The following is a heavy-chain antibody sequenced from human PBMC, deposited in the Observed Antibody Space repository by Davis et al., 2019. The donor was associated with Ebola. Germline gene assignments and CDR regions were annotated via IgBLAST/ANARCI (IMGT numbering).Heavy chain of an antibody. J-gene: IGHJ4*02. Sequence: GESLKISCAASGFTFNDYRMTWVRQAPGKGLEWVANIKQDGTQKYYVDSVEGRFTISRVNAKNSLYLQMSSLRADDTAVYYCARGYWNFDQWGQGTLVTVSS. D-gene: IGHD2-8*02. CDR1: GFTFNDYR. V-gene: IGHV3-7*03. CDR3: ARGYWNFDQ. CDR2: IKQDGTQK.